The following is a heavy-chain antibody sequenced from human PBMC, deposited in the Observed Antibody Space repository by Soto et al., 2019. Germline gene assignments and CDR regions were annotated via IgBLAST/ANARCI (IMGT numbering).Heavy chain of an antibody. CDR3: ARGYSYGYGSHFDY. V-gene: IGHV4-59*01. J-gene: IGHJ4*02. CDR1: AVSISSYY. D-gene: IGHD5-18*01. Sequence: WETLSLTCTLSAVSISSYYLSWIRQPPRKGLDRLGHLYYSGSTHYNLSLKSRVTISVDTSKNQFSLKLSSVTAADTAVYYCARGYSYGYGSHFDYWGQGTLVTVSS. CDR2: LYYSGST.